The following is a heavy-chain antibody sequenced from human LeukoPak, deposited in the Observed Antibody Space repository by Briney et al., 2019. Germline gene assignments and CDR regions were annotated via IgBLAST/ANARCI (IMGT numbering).Heavy chain of an antibody. CDR2: IIPIFGTA. J-gene: IGHJ4*02. Sequence: ASVKVSCKASGGTFSSYAISWVRQAPGQGLEWMGGIIPIFGTANYAQKFQGRVTITADESTSTAYMELSSLRSEDTAVYYCARSLRILTGYRPFDYWGQGALVTVSS. V-gene: IGHV1-69*01. CDR3: ARSLRILTGYRPFDY. D-gene: IGHD3-9*01. CDR1: GGTFSSYA.